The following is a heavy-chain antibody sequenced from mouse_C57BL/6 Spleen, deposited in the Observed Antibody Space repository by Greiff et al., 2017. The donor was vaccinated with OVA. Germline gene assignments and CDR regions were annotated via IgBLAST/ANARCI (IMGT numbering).Heavy chain of an antibody. D-gene: IGHD2-5*01. CDR3: VRHDPYSNYAMDY. J-gene: IGHJ4*01. CDR1: GFSFNTYA. V-gene: IGHV10-1*01. Sequence: EVMLVESGGGLVQPKGSLKLSCAASGFSFNTYAMNWVRQAPGKGLEWVARIRSKSNNYATYYADSVKDRFTISRDDSESMLYLQMNNLKTEDTAMYYCVRHDPYSNYAMDYWGQGTSVTVSS. CDR2: IRSKSNNYAT.